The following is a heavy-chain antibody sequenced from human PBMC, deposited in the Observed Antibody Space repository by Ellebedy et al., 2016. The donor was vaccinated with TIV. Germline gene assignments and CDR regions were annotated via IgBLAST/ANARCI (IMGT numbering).Heavy chain of an antibody. J-gene: IGHJ4*02. Sequence: GGSLRLXXAASGFTFSSYSMNWVRQAPGKGLEWVSSISSSSSYIYYADSVKGRFTTSRDNAKNSLYLQINSLRAEDTAVHYCARVRYGGYVAYWGQGTLVTVSS. CDR3: ARVRYGGYVAY. V-gene: IGHV3-21*01. CDR1: GFTFSSYS. D-gene: IGHD1-26*01. CDR2: ISSSSSYI.